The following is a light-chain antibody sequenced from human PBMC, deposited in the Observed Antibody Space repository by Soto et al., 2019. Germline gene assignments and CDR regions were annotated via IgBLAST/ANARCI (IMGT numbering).Light chain of an antibody. Sequence: EIVMTQTPLSSPVTLGQPASISCRSSQSLLDSDGETYLSCLQQRPGQPPRLLIYKTSSRFSGVPDRFSGSGAGTDFTLKISRVEVEDVGVYYCMQATQFPHTFGQGTKLEI. V-gene: IGKV2-24*01. CDR2: KTS. J-gene: IGKJ2*01. CDR1: QSLLDSDGETY. CDR3: MQATQFPHT.